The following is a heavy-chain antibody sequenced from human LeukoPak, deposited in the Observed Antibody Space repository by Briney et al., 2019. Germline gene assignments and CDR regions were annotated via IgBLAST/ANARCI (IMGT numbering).Heavy chain of an antibody. CDR3: ARGEIGVIFGY. V-gene: IGHV4-38-2*02. Sequence: SETLSLACTVSGYSISSGYYWGWIRQPPGKGLEWIGSIYHSGSTYYNPSLKSRVTISVDTSKNQFSLKLSSVTAADTAVYYCARGEIGVIFGYWGQGTLVTVSS. J-gene: IGHJ4*02. CDR2: IYHSGST. D-gene: IGHD3-10*01. CDR1: GYSISSGYY.